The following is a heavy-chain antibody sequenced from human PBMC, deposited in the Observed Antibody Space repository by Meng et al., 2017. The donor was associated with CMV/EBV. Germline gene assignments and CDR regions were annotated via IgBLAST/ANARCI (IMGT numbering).Heavy chain of an antibody. D-gene: IGHD2-2*01. J-gene: IGHJ4*02. CDR1: GFTFSSYS. CDR3: ARVQVWYQLLYYFDY. V-gene: IGHV3-21*01. Sequence: GESLKISCAASGFTFSSYSMNWVRQAPGKGLEWVSSISSSSSYIYYADSVKGRFTISRDNAKNSLYLQMNSLRAEDTAVYYCARVQVWYQLLYYFDYWAQGTLVTVSS. CDR2: ISSSSSYI.